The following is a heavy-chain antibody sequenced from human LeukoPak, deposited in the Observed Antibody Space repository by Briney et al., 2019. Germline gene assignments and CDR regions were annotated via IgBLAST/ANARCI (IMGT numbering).Heavy chain of an antibody. V-gene: IGHV3-48*01. CDR3: AKDSSVDFFDY. D-gene: IGHD3-3*01. J-gene: IGHJ4*02. CDR2: ISSSSSTI. CDR1: GFTFSSYS. Sequence: GGSLRLSCAASGFTFSSYSMNWVRQAPGKGLEWVSYISSSSSTIYYADSVKGRFTISRDNAKNSLYLQMNSLRAEDTAVYYCAKDSSVDFFDYWGQGTLVTVSS.